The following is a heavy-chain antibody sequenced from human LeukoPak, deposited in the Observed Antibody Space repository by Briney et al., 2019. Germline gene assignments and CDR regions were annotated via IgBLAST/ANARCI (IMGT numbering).Heavy chain of an antibody. CDR2: MSAFNGKA. CDR3: AREAAGQANRDHFDS. J-gene: IGHJ4*02. Sequence: ASVKVSCKGSGFRFNTYSFSWVRQAPGQGLEWMGWMSAFNGKADSAQKFQGRLTMTTDASTNTACMDLRGLRPDDTAVYYCAREAAGQANRDHFDSWGQGTLVTVSS. D-gene: IGHD1-14*01. V-gene: IGHV1-18*01. CDR1: GFRFNTYS.